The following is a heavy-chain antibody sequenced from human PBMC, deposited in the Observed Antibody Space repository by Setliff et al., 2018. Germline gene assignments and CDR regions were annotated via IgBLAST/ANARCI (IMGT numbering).Heavy chain of an antibody. CDR3: ARGRDFWSGYLVY. V-gene: IGHV1-2*06. CDR1: GYTFTSYA. D-gene: IGHD3-3*01. J-gene: IGHJ4*02. Sequence: ASVKVSCKASGYTFTSYAFSWVRQAPGQGLEWMGRINPNSGGTNYAQKFQGRVTMTRDTSISTAYMELSRLRSDDTAVYYCARGRDFWSGYLVYWGQGTLVTVSS. CDR2: INPNSGGT.